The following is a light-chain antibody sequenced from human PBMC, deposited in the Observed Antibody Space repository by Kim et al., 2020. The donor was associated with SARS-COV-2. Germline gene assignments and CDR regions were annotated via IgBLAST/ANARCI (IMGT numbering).Light chain of an antibody. V-gene: IGKV3-15*01. CDR3: QQYNTWPPIT. CDR1: QSVSSN. Sequence: SPGERATLSCRASQSVSSNLAWYQQKPGQAPRLLIYGAYTRATGIPARFSGSGSGTEFTLTISSLQSEDFAVYYCQQYNTWPPITFGGGTKVEIK. J-gene: IGKJ4*01. CDR2: GAY.